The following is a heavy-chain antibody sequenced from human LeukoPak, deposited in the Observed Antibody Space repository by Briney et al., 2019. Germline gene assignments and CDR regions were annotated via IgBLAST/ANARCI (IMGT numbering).Heavy chain of an antibody. J-gene: IGHJ4*02. CDR1: GGSINSHY. CDR3: ARGSIYDFDS. CDR2: VYYTGGT. D-gene: IGHD3-3*02. V-gene: IGHV4-59*11. Sequence: PSETLSLTCTVSGGSINSHYWHWIRQPPGTRLEWIGYVYYTGGTNYKSFLESRVTISVATSKKQFSLRLTSVTAADTALYYCARGSIYDFDSWGQGTLVSVSS.